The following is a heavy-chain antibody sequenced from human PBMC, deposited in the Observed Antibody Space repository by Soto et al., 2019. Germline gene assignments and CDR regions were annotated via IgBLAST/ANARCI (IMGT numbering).Heavy chain of an antibody. D-gene: IGHD3-10*01. CDR1: GGFLSSGGYY. Sequence: TLSLPCTVSGGFLSSGGYYWSWIRQPPGKGLEWIGYIYCSGSTYYNPSLKSRVTISVYTSKIQFSLKLSSVTAADTSVYYCERLWFGEPTYGMDVWGQGTTVTVSS. CDR2: IYCSGST. CDR3: ERLWFGEPTYGMDV. J-gene: IGHJ6*02. V-gene: IGHV4-31*03.